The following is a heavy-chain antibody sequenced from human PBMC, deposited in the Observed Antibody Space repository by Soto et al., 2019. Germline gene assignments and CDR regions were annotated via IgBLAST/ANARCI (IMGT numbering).Heavy chain of an antibody. CDR1: GGSISSYY. V-gene: IGHV4-59*01. CDR3: AKYGSGSSVWFAP. J-gene: IGHJ5*02. CDR2: IYYSGST. Sequence: SETLSLTCTVSGGSISSYYWSWIRQPPGKGLEWIGYIYYSGSTNYNPSLKSRVTISVDTSKNQFSLKLSSVTAADTAVYYCAKYGSGSSVWFAPWGQGTLVTVSS. D-gene: IGHD3-10*01.